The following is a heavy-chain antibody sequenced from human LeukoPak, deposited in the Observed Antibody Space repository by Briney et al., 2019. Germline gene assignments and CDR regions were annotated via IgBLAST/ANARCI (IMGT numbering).Heavy chain of an antibody. Sequence: PGGSLRLSCAASGFTFSSSAMSWVRQAPGKGLEWVSSISGSGGSTHYADSVKGRSTISRDNSKNTLFLQMNSLRAEDTAVYYCAKDLSYWYFDLWGRGTLVIVSS. CDR1: GFTFSSSA. CDR2: ISGSGGST. CDR3: AKDLSYWYFDL. V-gene: IGHV3-23*01. J-gene: IGHJ2*01.